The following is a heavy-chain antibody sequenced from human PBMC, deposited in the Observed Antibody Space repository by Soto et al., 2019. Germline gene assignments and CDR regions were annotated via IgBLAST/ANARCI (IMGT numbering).Heavy chain of an antibody. Sequence: SETLSLTCTVSVGSISSGGSSWSLIRQHPGKGLEWIRYIYYSGSTYYNPSLKSRVTISVDTSKNQFSLKLSSVTAADTAVYYCARESVRGADDAFDIWGQGTMVTVSS. D-gene: IGHD3-10*01. J-gene: IGHJ3*02. CDR1: VGSISSGGSS. V-gene: IGHV4-31*03. CDR2: IYYSGST. CDR3: ARESVRGADDAFDI.